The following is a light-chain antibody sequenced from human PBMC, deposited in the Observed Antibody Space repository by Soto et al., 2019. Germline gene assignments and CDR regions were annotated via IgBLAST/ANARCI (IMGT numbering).Light chain of an antibody. Sequence: DIQMTQSPSSLSASVGDRFTITCRASQSISSYLNWYQQKPGKAPKLLIYDASTLQSGVPSRVSGSGSGTEFTLTISSLQPDDFATYYCQQYNSYPWTFGQGTKVDIK. J-gene: IGKJ1*01. V-gene: IGKV1-5*01. CDR2: DAS. CDR3: QQYNSYPWT. CDR1: QSISSY.